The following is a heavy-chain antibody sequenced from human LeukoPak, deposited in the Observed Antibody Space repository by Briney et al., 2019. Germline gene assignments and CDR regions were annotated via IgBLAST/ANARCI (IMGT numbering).Heavy chain of an antibody. CDR3: ARDWRNKYSNSWSRGEWYFDL. CDR1: GFTFTSHS. D-gene: IGHD6-13*01. CDR2: ISSNSDYI. Sequence: GGSLRLSCVASGFTFTSHSLNWLRQAPGKGLEWVASISSNSDYILYAESVKGRFSISRDNARNSVYLQMNSRTAEDTALYYCARDWRNKYSNSWSRGEWYFDLWGRGTLVSVSS. V-gene: IGHV3-21*01. J-gene: IGHJ2*01.